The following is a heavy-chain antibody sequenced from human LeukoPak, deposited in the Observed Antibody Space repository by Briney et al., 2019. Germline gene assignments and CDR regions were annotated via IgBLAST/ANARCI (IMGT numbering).Heavy chain of an antibody. Sequence: GGSLRLSCAASGFTFSSYWMHWVRQAPGKGLVWVSRINGDGSDTNFADSVKGRFTISRDNAKNMLYLQMNSLRSEDTAVYYCVRGLGSGYSYAYRVDWGQGTLVTVSS. D-gene: IGHD5-18*01. V-gene: IGHV3-74*01. CDR3: VRGLGSGYSYAYRVD. CDR2: INGDGSDT. J-gene: IGHJ4*02. CDR1: GFTFSSYW.